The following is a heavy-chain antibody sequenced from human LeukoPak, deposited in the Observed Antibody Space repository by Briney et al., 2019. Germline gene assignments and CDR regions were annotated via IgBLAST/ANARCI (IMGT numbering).Heavy chain of an antibody. CDR3: ARGVERRPESSPDYYHFYYMDV. J-gene: IGHJ6*03. CDR1: GGSISSSSYY. V-gene: IGHV4-39*07. CDR2: IYYSGST. D-gene: IGHD1-1*01. Sequence: PSETLSLTCTVSGGSISSSSYYWGWIRQPPGKGLEWIGSIYYSGSTYYNPSLKSRVTISVDTSKNQFSLKLSSVTAADTAVYYCARGVERRPESSPDYYHFYYMDVWGKGTTVTVSS.